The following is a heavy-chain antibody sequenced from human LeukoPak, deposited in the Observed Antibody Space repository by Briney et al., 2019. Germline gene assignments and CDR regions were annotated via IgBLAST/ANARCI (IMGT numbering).Heavy chain of an antibody. V-gene: IGHV4-34*01. J-gene: IGHJ4*02. Sequence: SETLSLTCAVYGGSFSGYYWSWIRQPPGKGLEWIGEINHSGSTDYNPSLKSRVTISVDTSKNQFSLKLSSVTAADTAVYYCARGIRDYDSSGIDYWGQGTLVTVSS. CDR2: INHSGST. CDR1: GGSFSGYY. D-gene: IGHD3-22*01. CDR3: ARGIRDYDSSGIDY.